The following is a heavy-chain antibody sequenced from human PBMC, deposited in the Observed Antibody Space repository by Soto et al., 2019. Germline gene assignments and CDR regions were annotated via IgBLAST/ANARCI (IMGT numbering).Heavy chain of an antibody. V-gene: IGHV3-53*04. CDR3: ARYSGYDRRYFDY. CDR2: IYSGGST. Sequence: GGSLRLSCAASGFTVSSNYMSWVRQAPGKGLEWVSVIYSGGSTYYADSVKGRFTISRHNSKNTLYLQMNSLRAEDTAVYYCARYSGYDRRYFDYWGQGTLVTVSS. CDR1: GFTVSSNY. D-gene: IGHD5-12*01. J-gene: IGHJ4*02.